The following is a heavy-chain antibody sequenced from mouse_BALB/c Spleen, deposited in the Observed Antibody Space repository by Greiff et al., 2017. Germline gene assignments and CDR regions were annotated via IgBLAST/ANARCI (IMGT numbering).Heavy chain of an antibody. Sequence: DVKVEESGPGLVKPSQSLSLTCTVTGYSITSDYAWNWIRQFPGNKLEWMGYISYSGSTSYNPSLKSRISITRDTSKNQFFLQLNSVTTEDTATYYCARSLYGNLFAYWGQGTLVTVSA. D-gene: IGHD2-1*01. J-gene: IGHJ3*01. CDR3: ARSLYGNLFAY. V-gene: IGHV3-2*02. CDR1: GYSITSDYA. CDR2: ISYSGST.